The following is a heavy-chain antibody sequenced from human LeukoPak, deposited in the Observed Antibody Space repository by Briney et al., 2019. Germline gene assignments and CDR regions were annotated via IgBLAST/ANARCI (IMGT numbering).Heavy chain of an antibody. Sequence: SETLSLTCAVYGGSFSGYYWGWIRQPPGKGLEWIGDINHSGSTNYNPSLKSRVTISVDTSKNQSSLKLSSVTAADTAVYYCARGPRIRVYYYDSSGYYPDGDCWGQGTLVTVSS. CDR3: ARGPRIRVYYYDSSGYYPDGDC. CDR2: INHSGST. D-gene: IGHD3-22*01. CDR1: GGSFSGYY. V-gene: IGHV4-34*01. J-gene: IGHJ4*02.